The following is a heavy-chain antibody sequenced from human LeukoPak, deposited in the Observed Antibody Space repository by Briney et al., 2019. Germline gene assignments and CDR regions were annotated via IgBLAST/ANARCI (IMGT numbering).Heavy chain of an antibody. CDR1: GFTFSSFS. J-gene: IGHJ4*02. CDR3: ARDPRYSGYDTEFDY. D-gene: IGHD5-12*01. Sequence: GGSLRLSCAASGFTFSSFSMNWVRQAPGKGLEWVSSITSSSIYIYYASSVRGRFTISRDNAKNSLYLQMNSLRAEDTAVYYCARDPRYSGYDTEFDYWGQGTLVTVSS. V-gene: IGHV3-21*01. CDR2: ITSSSIYI.